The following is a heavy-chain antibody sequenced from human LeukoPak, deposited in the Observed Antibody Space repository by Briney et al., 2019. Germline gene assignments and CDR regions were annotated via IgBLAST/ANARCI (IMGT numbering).Heavy chain of an antibody. CDR2: FSSCGSTT. D-gene: IGHD2-2*02. V-gene: IGHV3-48*03. Sequence: FCSAVGVASISYEISWWSRHPGGGRLGLIWFSSCGSTTYYADSLKGRFTISRDNAKNSLYLQMNSLRAEDTAVYYCAREADIVVVPAAVPYFDYWGQGTLVTVSS. J-gene: IGHJ4*02. CDR3: AREADIVVVPAAVPYFDY. CDR1: GVASISYE.